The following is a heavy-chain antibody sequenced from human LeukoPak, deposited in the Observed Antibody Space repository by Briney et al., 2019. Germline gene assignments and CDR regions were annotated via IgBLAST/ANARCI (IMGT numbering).Heavy chain of an antibody. J-gene: IGHJ4*02. CDR2: INHSGYT. CDR1: GVSFDDYY. V-gene: IGHV4-34*01. CDR3: TRMTTGHDY. D-gene: IGHD4-17*01. Sequence: SETLCLTCAVSGVSFDDYYWAWVRQTPGKGLEWIGEINHSGYTNDSPSLKSRVTLSIDTSRKQFSLNLRSVTVADAGTYYCTRMTTGHDYWGQGTLITVSS.